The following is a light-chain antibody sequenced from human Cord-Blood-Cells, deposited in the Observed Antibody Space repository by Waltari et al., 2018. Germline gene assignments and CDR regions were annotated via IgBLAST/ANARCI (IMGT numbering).Light chain of an antibody. CDR1: SRDVGGYHY. CDR3: SSYTSSSTLV. V-gene: IGLV2-14*03. CDR2: DVS. Sequence: QSALTQPASVSGSPGQSLTISCTGTSRDVGGYHYVSWYQQHPGKAPKLMIYDVSNRPSGVSNRFSGSKSGNTASLTISGLQAEDEADYYCSSYTSSSTLVFGGGTKLTVL. J-gene: IGLJ3*02.